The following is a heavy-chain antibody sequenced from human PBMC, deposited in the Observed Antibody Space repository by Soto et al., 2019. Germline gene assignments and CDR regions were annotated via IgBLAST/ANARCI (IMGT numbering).Heavy chain of an antibody. CDR1: GFTFSTYA. J-gene: IGHJ6*02. CDR2: ISSNGGST. Sequence: EVQLVESGGGLVQPGGSLRLSCAASGFTFSTYAMHWVRQAPGKGLEYVSAISSNGGSTYYGNSVKGRFTISRDNSKNTLYLQMGSRRDDDMAVYYCARDRGYSSGHPADVWGQGTTVTVSS. V-gene: IGHV3-64*01. CDR3: ARDRGYSSGHPADV. D-gene: IGHD6-19*01.